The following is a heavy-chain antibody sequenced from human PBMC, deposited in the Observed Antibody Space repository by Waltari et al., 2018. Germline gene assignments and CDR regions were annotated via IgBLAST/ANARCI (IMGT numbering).Heavy chain of an antibody. CDR2: IIPIFGTA. V-gene: IGHV1-69*01. Sequence: QVQLVQSGAEVKKPGSSVKVSCKASGGPFSSYAISWVRQAQGKGLEWMGGIIPIFGTANYAQKFQGRVTITADESTSTAYMELSSLRSEDTAVYYCARDQGIAAAGTSWYFDLWGRGTLVTVSS. D-gene: IGHD6-13*01. J-gene: IGHJ2*01. CDR1: GGPFSSYA. CDR3: ARDQGIAAAGTSWYFDL.